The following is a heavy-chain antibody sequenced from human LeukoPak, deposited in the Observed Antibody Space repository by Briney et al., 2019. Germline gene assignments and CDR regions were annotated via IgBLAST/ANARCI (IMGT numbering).Heavy chain of an antibody. CDR1: GFTFSSYS. CDR3: ARDRYFGSGSHYFDH. V-gene: IGHV3-48*01. J-gene: IGHJ4*02. D-gene: IGHD3-10*01. CDR2: ISSSSSTI. Sequence: PGGSLRLSCAASGFTFSSYSMNWVRQAPGKGLEWVSYISSSSSTIYYADSVKGRFTISRDNARNSLYLQMNSLRAEDTAVYYCARDRYFGSGSHYFDHWGQGTLVTVSS.